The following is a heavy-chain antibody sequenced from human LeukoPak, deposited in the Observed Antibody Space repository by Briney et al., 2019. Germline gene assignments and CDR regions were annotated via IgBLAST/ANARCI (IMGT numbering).Heavy chain of an antibody. J-gene: IGHJ6*03. CDR2: INRSGST. CDR3: ARRVTIHYYIDV. CDR1: SGSFSDHY. V-gene: IGHV4-34*01. D-gene: IGHD4-11*01. Sequence: ASETLSLTCAVYSGSFSDHYWAWIRQSPGKGLEWIGEINRSGSTNCYSSLKSRVTMSVDTFKDQFSLKLTSMTAEDTAVYYCARRVTIHYYIDVWGAGTPVTVSS.